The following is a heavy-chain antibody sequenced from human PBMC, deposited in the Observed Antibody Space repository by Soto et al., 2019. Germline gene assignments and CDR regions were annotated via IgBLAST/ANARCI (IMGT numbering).Heavy chain of an antibody. Sequence: PGGSLRLSCSASGFAFYGFAMHWVRQAPGKGLEYVAAISSNGGSIYYVDSVKGRFTISRDNSKSTLYLQMSSLRPEDTAVYYCVTGYGSGTYYVEYFDYWGQGTLVTVSS. V-gene: IGHV3-64D*06. CDR2: ISSNGGSI. CDR1: GFAFYGFA. D-gene: IGHD3-10*01. J-gene: IGHJ4*02. CDR3: VTGYGSGTYYVEYFDY.